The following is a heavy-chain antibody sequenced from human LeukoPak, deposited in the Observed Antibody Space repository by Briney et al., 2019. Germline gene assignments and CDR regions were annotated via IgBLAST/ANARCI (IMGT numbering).Heavy chain of an antibody. CDR2: ISAYNGNT. J-gene: IGHJ3*02. Sequence: ASVKVSCKASGYTFTSYGISWVRQAPGQGLEWMGWISAYNGNTNYAQKLQGRVTMTTDTSTSTAYMELRSLRSDDTAVYYCARDSPQPYQYYNSSGYRNDAFDIWGQGTMVTVSS. V-gene: IGHV1-18*01. D-gene: IGHD3-22*01. CDR3: ARDSPQPYQYYNSSGYRNDAFDI. CDR1: GYTFTSYG.